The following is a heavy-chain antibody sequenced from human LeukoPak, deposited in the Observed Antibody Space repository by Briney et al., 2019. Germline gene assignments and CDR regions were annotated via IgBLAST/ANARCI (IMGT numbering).Heavy chain of an antibody. D-gene: IGHD2-2*01. CDR2: ISAYNGNA. Sequence: GVSVKVSCKASGYIFTNYGISWVRQAPGQGLEWMGWISAYNGNANYGQKLQGRVTMTTDTSTSTAYMELRSLRSDDTAVYYCARKKMQYQLLNYYNGLDVWGQGTTVTVSS. CDR3: ARKKMQYQLLNYYNGLDV. J-gene: IGHJ6*02. V-gene: IGHV1-18*01. CDR1: GYIFTNYG.